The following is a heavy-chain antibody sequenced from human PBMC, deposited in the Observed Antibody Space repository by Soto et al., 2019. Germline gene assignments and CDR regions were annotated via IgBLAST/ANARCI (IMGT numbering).Heavy chain of an antibody. CDR1: GFTFSNYG. Sequence: GSLRLSCAASGFTFSNYGMHWVRQAPGKGLEWVAVISYDGSDKYYADSVKGRFSISRDNSQSALFLQMDSLTVDDSGIYFCARGGVYWGQGAPVTVSS. CDR2: ISYDGSDK. J-gene: IGHJ4*02. D-gene: IGHD2-8*01. V-gene: IGHV3-30*03. CDR3: ARGGVY.